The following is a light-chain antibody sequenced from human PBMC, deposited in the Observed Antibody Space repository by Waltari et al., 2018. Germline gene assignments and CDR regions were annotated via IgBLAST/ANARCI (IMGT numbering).Light chain of an antibody. CDR2: DVT. J-gene: IGLJ1*01. CDR1: SSDVGGYKS. V-gene: IGLV2-14*03. CDR3: SSYTNSGTYV. Sequence: QSALTQAASVSGSPGQSITIPCTGASSDVGGYKSVSWYQQHPGKAPKVMISDVTNRPSGVSNRFSGSKSGNTASLTISGLQAEDEADYYCSSYTNSGTYVFGTGTKVTVL.